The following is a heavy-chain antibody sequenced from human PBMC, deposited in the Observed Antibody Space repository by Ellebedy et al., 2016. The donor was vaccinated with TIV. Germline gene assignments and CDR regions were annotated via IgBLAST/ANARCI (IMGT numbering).Heavy chain of an antibody. V-gene: IGHV4-4*02. CDR3: TRGPDYAKTGF. CDR2: MYHSGST. CDR1: GWSISSSNW. D-gene: IGHD4-17*01. J-gene: IGHJ4*02. Sequence: SETLSLTXLVSGWSISSSNWWSCFRQPPGKGLVWFAEMYHSGSTDYHPPLRSRVTISRDTSKNQFSLPLGSVTAADAALYYCTRGPDYAKTGFWGQGTLVTVSS.